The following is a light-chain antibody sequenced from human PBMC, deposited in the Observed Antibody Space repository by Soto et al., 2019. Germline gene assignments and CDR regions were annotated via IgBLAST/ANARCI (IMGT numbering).Light chain of an antibody. CDR2: WAS. CDR1: QSNLYISNNKTY. Sequence: DIVMTQSPDSLAVSLGERATINCKSSQSNLYISNNKTYLAWYQQKPGQPPKLLIYWASTRESGVPERFSGGGSGTDFTLTISSLQAEDGAVYYCQQYYSTPGTFGPGTKVDIK. V-gene: IGKV4-1*01. CDR3: QQYYSTPGT. J-gene: IGKJ3*01.